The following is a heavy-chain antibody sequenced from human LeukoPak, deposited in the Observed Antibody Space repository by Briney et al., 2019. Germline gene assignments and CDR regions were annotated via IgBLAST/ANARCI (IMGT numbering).Heavy chain of an antibody. V-gene: IGHV4-39*01. CDR3: ARREYSSSSPYFDY. CDR2: IYYSGST. Sequence: SETLSLTCTVSGGSISSSSYYWGWIRQPPGKGLEWIGNIYYSGSTYYNPSLKSRVTISVDTSKTQFSLKLSSVTAADTAVYYCARREYSSSSPYFDYWGQGTLVTVSS. J-gene: IGHJ4*02. D-gene: IGHD6-6*01. CDR1: GGSISSSSYY.